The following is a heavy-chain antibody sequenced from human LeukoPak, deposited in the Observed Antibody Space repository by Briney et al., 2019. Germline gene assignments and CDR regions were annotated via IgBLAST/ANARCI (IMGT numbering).Heavy chain of an antibody. CDR3: AKDQWMT. CDR2: NSSSGDST. V-gene: IGHV3-23*01. D-gene: IGHD5-12*01. J-gene: IGHJ5*02. Sequence: GGSLRLSCAASGFTFTIDAMNWVRQAPGKGLECVSTNSSSGDSTCYADSVKGRFTISRDNSKNTLFLQMSSLRAEDTAIYYCAKDQWMTWGQGILVTVSS. CDR1: GFTFTIDA.